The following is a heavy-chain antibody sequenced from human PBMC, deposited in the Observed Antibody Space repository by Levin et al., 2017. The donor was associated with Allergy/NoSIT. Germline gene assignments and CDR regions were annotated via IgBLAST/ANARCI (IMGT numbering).Heavy chain of an antibody. Sequence: GGSLRLSCTASGFTFGDYAMSWFRQAPGKGLEWVGFIRSKAYGGTTEYAASVKGRFTISRDDSKSIAYLQMNSLKTEDTAVYYCTRDIDFWSGYSTLSYDYYGMDVWGQGTTVTVSS. V-gene: IGHV3-49*03. D-gene: IGHD3-3*01. CDR3: TRDIDFWSGYSTLSYDYYGMDV. CDR2: IRSKAYGGTT. J-gene: IGHJ6*02. CDR1: GFTFGDYA.